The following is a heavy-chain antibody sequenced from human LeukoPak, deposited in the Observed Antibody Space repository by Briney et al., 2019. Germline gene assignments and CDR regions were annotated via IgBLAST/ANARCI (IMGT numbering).Heavy chain of an antibody. CDR2: IYPGDSDT. J-gene: IGHJ4*02. Sequence: GESLKISCKGSGYSFTTYWIGWVRQMPGEGLEWMGIIYPGDSDTRYSPSFQGQVIISADKSTSTAYLQWSSLKASDTAMYYCARQGVLEWSDYWGQGTLVTVSS. D-gene: IGHD2/OR15-2a*01. CDR1: GYSFTTYW. V-gene: IGHV5-51*01. CDR3: ARQGVLEWSDY.